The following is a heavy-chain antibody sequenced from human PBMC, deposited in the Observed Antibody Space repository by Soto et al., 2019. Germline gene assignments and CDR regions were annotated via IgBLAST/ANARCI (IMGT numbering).Heavy chain of an antibody. J-gene: IGHJ6*02. CDR1: GGSISSGYYY. CDR2: IYYSGNT. V-gene: IGHV4-30-4*01. Sequence: QVQLQESGPGLVKPSQTLSLTCSVSGGSISSGYYYWSWIRQPPGKGLEWIGNIYYSGNTYYNPSPKSCLIISIDTSNNQLSLKVGSVTAADTAVYYCASSSLCGMDVWCQGTTVTVSS. D-gene: IGHD2-2*01. CDR3: ASSSLCGMDV.